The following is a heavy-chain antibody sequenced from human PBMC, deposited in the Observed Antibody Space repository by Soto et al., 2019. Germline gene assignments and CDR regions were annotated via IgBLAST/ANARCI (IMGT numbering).Heavy chain of an antibody. D-gene: IGHD3-10*01. CDR1: GLTFSTYA. J-gene: IGHJ4*02. Sequence: EVQLLGSGGGLVQPGGSLRLSCAASGLTFSTYAMSWVRQAPGKGLEWVSSISGNGANTYYTDSVKGRFIISRDNSKNPLFLQMDSLSAEDTALSYCAKVRPNYCGSGGGYYKAGGDYWGQGTLVTVSS. CDR3: AKVRPNYCGSGGGYYKAGGDY. CDR2: ISGNGANT. V-gene: IGHV3-23*01.